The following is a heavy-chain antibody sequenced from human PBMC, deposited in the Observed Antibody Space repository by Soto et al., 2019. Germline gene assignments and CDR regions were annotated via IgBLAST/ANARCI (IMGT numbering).Heavy chain of an antibody. V-gene: IGHV4-61*01. CDR3: AKTTVTTARATPRFTYGMDV. J-gene: IGHJ6*02. Sequence: QVQLQESGPGLVKPSETLSLTCTVSGGSVSSGSYYWSWIRQPPGKGLEWIGYIYYSGSTNYNPSLKSRVTLSVDTSKNQFSLKLSSVTAADTAVYYCAKTTVTTARATPRFTYGMDVWGQGTTVTVSS. D-gene: IGHD4-4*01. CDR2: IYYSGST. CDR1: GGSVSSGSYY.